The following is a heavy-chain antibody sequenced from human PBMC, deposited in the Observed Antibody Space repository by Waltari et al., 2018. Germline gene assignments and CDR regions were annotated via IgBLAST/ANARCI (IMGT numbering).Heavy chain of an antibody. CDR1: EFTFSSYR. D-gene: IGHD3-10*01. V-gene: IGHV3-48*02. CDR2: ISSSSTTI. Sequence: EVQLVESGGGLVQPGGSLRLSCAASEFTFSSYRMNWVRQAPGKGLELVSYISSSSTTIYYADSVKGRFTISRDNAKNSLYLQMNSLRDEDTAVYYCARENYYGSGTYPMDVWGKGTTVTVSS. CDR3: ARENYYGSGTYPMDV. J-gene: IGHJ6*04.